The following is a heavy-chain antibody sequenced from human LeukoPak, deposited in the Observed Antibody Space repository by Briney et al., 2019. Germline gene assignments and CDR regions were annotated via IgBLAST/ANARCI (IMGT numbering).Heavy chain of an antibody. CDR1: GFTFSSNS. CDR2: ISSSSTTI. Sequence: PGGSLRLSFAASGFTFSSNSMKWVRQAPGKGLEWVSYISSSSTTILYADSGKGRFTISRDNAKNSLYLQMHSLRAEDTAVYYCARDLFENWGQGTLVTVSS. V-gene: IGHV3-48*01. CDR3: ARDLFEN. J-gene: IGHJ4*02. D-gene: IGHD3-10*02.